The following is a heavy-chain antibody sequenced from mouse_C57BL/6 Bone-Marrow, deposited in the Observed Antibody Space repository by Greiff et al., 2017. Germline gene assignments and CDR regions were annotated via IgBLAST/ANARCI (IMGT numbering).Heavy chain of an antibody. CDR1: GYAFSSSW. V-gene: IGHV1-82*01. Sequence: VQLVESGPELVKPGASVKISCKASGYAFSSSWMNWVKQRPGKGLEWIGRIYPGDGDTNYNGKFKGKATLTADKSSSTAYMQLRSLTSEDSAVYFCARSKVCRYCDVWGTGTTVTVSS. CDR2: IYPGDGDT. CDR3: ARSKVCRYCDV. J-gene: IGHJ1*03.